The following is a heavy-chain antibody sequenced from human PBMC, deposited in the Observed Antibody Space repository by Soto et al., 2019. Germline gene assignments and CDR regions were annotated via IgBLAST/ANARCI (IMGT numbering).Heavy chain of an antibody. Sequence: GGSLRLSCAASGFTFSSYAMHWVRQAPGKGLEWVAVISYDGSNKYYADSVKGRFTISRDNSKNTLYLQMNSLRPEDTAVYFCAVGGGDLSLTPFDYWGQGTLVAVSS. CDR3: AVGGGDLSLTPFDY. V-gene: IGHV3-30-3*01. CDR1: GFTFSSYA. D-gene: IGHD3-16*02. CDR2: ISYDGSNK. J-gene: IGHJ4*02.